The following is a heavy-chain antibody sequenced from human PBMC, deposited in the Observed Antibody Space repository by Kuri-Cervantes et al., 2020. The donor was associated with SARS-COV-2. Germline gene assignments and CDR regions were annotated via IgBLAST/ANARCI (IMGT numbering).Heavy chain of an antibody. D-gene: IGHD4-11*01. J-gene: IGHJ4*02. Sequence: GESLKISCAASGFTFSSYWMNWVRQAPGKGLEWVSSISSSSSYIYYADSVKGRFTISRDNAKNSLYLQMNSLRAEDTAVYYCAKDGTVRPLDYWGQGTLVTVSS. CDR3: AKDGTVRPLDY. V-gene: IGHV3-21*01. CDR2: ISSSSSYI. CDR1: GFTFSSYW.